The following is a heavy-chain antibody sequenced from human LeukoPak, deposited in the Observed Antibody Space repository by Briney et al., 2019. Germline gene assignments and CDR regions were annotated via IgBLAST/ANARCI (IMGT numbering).Heavy chain of an antibody. CDR2: IKQDGSEK. Sequence: PGGSLRISCAASGFTFSSYWMSWVRQAPGKGLERVANIKQDGSEKYYVDSVKGRFTISRDNAKNSLYLQMNSLRAEDTAVYYCAKSGYNRFDYWGQGTLVTVSS. V-gene: IGHV3-7*01. D-gene: IGHD5-24*01. J-gene: IGHJ4*02. CDR3: AKSGYNRFDY. CDR1: GFTFSSYW.